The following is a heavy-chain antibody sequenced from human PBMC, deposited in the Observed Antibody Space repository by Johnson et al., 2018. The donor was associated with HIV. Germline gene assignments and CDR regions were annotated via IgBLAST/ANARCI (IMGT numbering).Heavy chain of an antibody. CDR3: ARGGRYYDPGAFDI. V-gene: IGHV3-20*04. CDR2: INWNGGRR. J-gene: IGHJ3*02. D-gene: IGHD3-22*01. Sequence: EVQLVESGGGVVRPGGSLRLSCAASGFTFDDYGMSWVRQAPGKGLEWVAGINWNGGRRGYADSVKGRFTISRDNAQNSLYLQMNSLRAEDTALYYCARGGRYYDPGAFDIWGQGAMVTVSS. CDR1: GFTFDDYG.